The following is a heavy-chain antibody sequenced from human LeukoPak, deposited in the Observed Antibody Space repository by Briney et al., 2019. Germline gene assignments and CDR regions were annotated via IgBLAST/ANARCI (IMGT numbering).Heavy chain of an antibody. V-gene: IGHV4-4*07. CDR1: CGSISSYY. CDR2: IYTSGST. J-gene: IGHJ6*03. Sequence: SETLSLTCTVSCGSISSYYWSWIRQPAGKGLEWIGRIYTSGSTNYNPSLKSRVTMSVDTSKNQFSLKLSSVTAADTAVYYCARDLVAMAASYYYYYYMDVWGKGTTVTVSS. D-gene: IGHD5-18*01. CDR3: ARDLVAMAASYYYYYYMDV.